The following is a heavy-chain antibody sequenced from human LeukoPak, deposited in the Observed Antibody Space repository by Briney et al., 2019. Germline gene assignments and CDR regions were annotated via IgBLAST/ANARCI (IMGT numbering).Heavy chain of an antibody. CDR2: IYHSGNT. CDR3: ARGPASNWNYGFDY. J-gene: IGHJ4*02. CDR1: GYSISSGYY. Sequence: SETLSLTCTVSGYSISSGYYWGWIRQPPGKGLEWIRGIYHSGNTYYNPSLKSRVTISVDTSKNQFSLRLSSVTAADTAVYYCARGPASNWNYGFDYCGQGTLVTVSS. V-gene: IGHV4-38-2*02. D-gene: IGHD1-7*01.